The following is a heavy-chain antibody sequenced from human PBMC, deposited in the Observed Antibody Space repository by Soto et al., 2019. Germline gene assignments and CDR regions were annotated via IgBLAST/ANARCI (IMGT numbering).Heavy chain of an antibody. V-gene: IGHV3-30-3*01. CDR3: ARDHRSCFLECYYGMDV. CDR2: ISYDGSNK. Sequence: LRLSCAASGFTFSSYAMHWVRQAPGKGLEWVAVISYDGSNKYYADSVKGRFTISRDNSKNTLYLQMNSLRAEDTAVYYCARDHRSCFLECYYGMDVWGQGTTVTVSS. D-gene: IGHD3-3*01. CDR1: GFTFSSYA. J-gene: IGHJ6*02.